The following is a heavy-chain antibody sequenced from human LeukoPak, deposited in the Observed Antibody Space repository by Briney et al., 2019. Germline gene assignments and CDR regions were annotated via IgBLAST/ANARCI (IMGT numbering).Heavy chain of an antibody. CDR1: GFTFSTSW. D-gene: IGHD3-3*01. CDR3: AHTVWSGNYFDY. Sequence: GGSLRLSCAASGFTFSTSWMHWVRQVPGKGLVWVSRINSDGRSTDYADSVKGRFTISRDNTKNTLYLRMNSLRVEDTAVYYCAHTVWSGNYFDYWGQGTLVTVSS. CDR2: INSDGRST. V-gene: IGHV3-74*01. J-gene: IGHJ4*02.